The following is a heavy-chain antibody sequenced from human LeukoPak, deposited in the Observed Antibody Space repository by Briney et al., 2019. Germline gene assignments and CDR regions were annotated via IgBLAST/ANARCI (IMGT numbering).Heavy chain of an antibody. Sequence: GRSLRLSCAASGFTFSSYAMHWVRQAPGKGLEWVVVISYDGSNKYYADSVKGRFTISRDNSKNTLYLQMNSLRAEDTAVYYCARDLVPGGFDYWGQGTLVTVSS. V-gene: IGHV3-30*04. D-gene: IGHD2-8*02. J-gene: IGHJ4*02. CDR1: GFTFSSYA. CDR3: ARDLVPGGFDY. CDR2: ISYDGSNK.